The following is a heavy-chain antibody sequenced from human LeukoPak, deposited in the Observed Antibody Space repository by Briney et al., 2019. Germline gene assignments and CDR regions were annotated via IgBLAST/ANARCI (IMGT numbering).Heavy chain of an antibody. CDR2: ISYDGNLK. CDR3: ARDGRIVGATWRDYYYYMDV. J-gene: IGHJ6*03. V-gene: IGHV3-30*03. Sequence: GGSLRLSCAASGFKFSNYAMHWVRQAPGKGLEWVAVISYDGNLKHYGDSVQGRFTISRDNPKNTLYLQMNSLRAEDTAVYYCARDGRIVGATWRDYYYYMDVWGKGTTVTVSS. D-gene: IGHD1-26*01. CDR1: GFKFSNYA.